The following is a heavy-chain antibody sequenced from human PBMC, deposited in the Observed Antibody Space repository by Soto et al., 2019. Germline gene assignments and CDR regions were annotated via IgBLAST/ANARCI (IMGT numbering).Heavy chain of an antibody. D-gene: IGHD5-12*01. CDR3: ARDRILGYRGPVYFDY. J-gene: IGHJ4*02. CDR1: GGTFSSYA. Sequence: QVQLVQSGAEVKKPGSSVKVSCKASGGTFSSYAISWVRQAPGQGLEWMGGIIPIFGTANYAQKFQGRVTSTAAESTSTAYMELSSLRSEDTAVYYCARDRILGYRGPVYFDYWGQGTLVTVSS. CDR2: IIPIFGTA. V-gene: IGHV1-69*01.